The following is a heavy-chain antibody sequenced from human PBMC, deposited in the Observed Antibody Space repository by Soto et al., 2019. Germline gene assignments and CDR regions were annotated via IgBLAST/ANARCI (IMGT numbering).Heavy chain of an antibody. CDR2: IIPIFGTA. Sequence: SVKISCKASGGTFSSYAISWVRQAPGQGLEWVGGIIPIFGTANYAQKFQGRVTITADKSTSTAYMELSSLRSEDAAVYYCARNLPYCSGGSCFIFSGMDVWGQGTTVTVSS. J-gene: IGHJ6*02. CDR1: GGTFSSYA. V-gene: IGHV1-69*06. D-gene: IGHD2-15*01. CDR3: ARNLPYCSGGSCFIFSGMDV.